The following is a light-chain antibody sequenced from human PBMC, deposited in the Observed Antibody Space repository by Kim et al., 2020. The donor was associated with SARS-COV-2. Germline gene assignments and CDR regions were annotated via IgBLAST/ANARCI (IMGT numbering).Light chain of an antibody. V-gene: IGLV2-23*01. CDR1: RSGVRSYCL. Sequence: ITIACNEARSGVRSYCLVTCYRQHPGKAPKVIIYADNQRPSGVSTRFSGDKSGNAASLTISGLQAENEADYYCCSYAGSSTYWAFGGGTQLTVL. CDR2: ADN. J-gene: IGLJ3*02. CDR3: CSYAGSSTYWA.